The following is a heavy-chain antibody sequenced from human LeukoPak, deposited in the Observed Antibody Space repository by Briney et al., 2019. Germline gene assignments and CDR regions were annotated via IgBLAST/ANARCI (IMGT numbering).Heavy chain of an antibody. V-gene: IGHV3-30*03. CDR3: AANYYGSGSYDFDP. D-gene: IGHD3-10*01. CDR2: ISYDGSNK. J-gene: IGHJ5*02. Sequence: GRSLRLSCAASGFTFSSYGMHWVRQAPGKGLEWVAVISYDGSNKYYADSVKGRFTISRDNSKNTLYLQMNSLRAEDTAVYYCAANYYGSGSYDFDPWGQGTLVTVSS. CDR1: GFTFSSYG.